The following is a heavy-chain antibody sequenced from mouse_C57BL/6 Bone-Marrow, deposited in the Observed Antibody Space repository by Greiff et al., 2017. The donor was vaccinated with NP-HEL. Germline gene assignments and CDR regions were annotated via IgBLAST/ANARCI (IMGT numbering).Heavy chain of an antibody. Sequence: QVQLKQSGPELVKPGASVKISCKASGYAFSSSWMNWVKQRPGKGLEWIGRIYPGDGDTNYNGKLKGKATLTAAKSSSTAYMQLSSLTSEDSAVYFCARSGVYYYVPYYFDYWGQGTTLTVSS. CDR2: IYPGDGDT. CDR1: GYAFSSSW. D-gene: IGHD1-1*01. J-gene: IGHJ2*01. CDR3: ARSGVYYYVPYYFDY. V-gene: IGHV1-82*01.